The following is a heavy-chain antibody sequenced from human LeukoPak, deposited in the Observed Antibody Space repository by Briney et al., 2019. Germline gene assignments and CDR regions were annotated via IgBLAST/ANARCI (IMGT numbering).Heavy chain of an antibody. CDR2: ISYSSGSI. CDR3: AKEGAVGATTGFFDY. CDR1: GFTFDEYA. D-gene: IGHD1-26*01. J-gene: IGHJ4*02. Sequence: PGGSLRLSCAASGFTFDEYAMHWVRQAPGKGLEWVSGISYSSGSIGYVDSVKGRFTISRDNAKNSLYLQMNSLRAEDMALYYCAKEGAVGATTGFFDYWGQGTLVTVSS. V-gene: IGHV3-9*03.